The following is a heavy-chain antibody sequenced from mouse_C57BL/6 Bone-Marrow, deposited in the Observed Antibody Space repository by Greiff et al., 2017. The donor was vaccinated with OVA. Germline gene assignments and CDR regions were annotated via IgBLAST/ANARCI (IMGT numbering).Heavy chain of an antibody. CDR2: IYWDDDK. D-gene: IGHD2-4*01. CDR3: ARRALASTMITTGQYWYFDV. J-gene: IGHJ1*03. CDR1: GFSLSTSGMG. V-gene: IGHV8-12*01. Sequence: QVTLKESGPGILQSSQTLSLTCSFSGFSLSTSGMGVRWIRQPSGKGLEWLAHIYWDDDKRYNPSLKSRLTVSKDTSRNQVFLKITSVDTADTATYYCARRALASTMITTGQYWYFDVWGTGTTVTVSS.